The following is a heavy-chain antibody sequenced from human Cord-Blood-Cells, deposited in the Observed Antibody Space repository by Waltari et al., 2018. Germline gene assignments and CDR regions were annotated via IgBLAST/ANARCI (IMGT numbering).Heavy chain of an antibody. D-gene: IGHD3-22*01. Sequence: QVQLVESGGGVVQPGRSLRLSCAASGFTFSSYAMHWVRQAPGKGLEWVAVISYDGSNKYYAESVKGRFTISRDNSKNTLYLQMNSLRAEDTAVYYCARESYYYDSSGYAFDIWGQGTMVTVSS. CDR3: ARESYYYDSSGYAFDI. J-gene: IGHJ3*02. CDR2: ISYDGSNK. CDR1: GFTFSSYA. V-gene: IGHV3-30*04.